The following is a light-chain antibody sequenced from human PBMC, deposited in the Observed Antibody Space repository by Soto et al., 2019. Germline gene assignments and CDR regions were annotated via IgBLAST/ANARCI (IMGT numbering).Light chain of an antibody. V-gene: IGLV2-14*03. CDR1: NSDTGGYNY. Sequence: QSALTQPASVSGSPGQSISISCNGTNSDTGGYNYVSWYQQHPGKAPKLMIYDVTYRPSGVSNRFSGSKSGNTASLTISGLQAEDEADYYCSSYASSGTRVFGGGTKLTVL. CDR3: SSYASSGTRV. CDR2: DVT. J-gene: IGLJ3*02.